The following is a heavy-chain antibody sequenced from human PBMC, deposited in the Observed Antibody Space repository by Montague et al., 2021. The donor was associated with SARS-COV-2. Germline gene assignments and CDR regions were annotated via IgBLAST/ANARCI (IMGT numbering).Heavy chain of an antibody. CDR1: GGSIGAYY. Sequence: SETLSLTCTASGGSIGAYYWSWIRQPPGKGLEWLGIVYYSGYTXXXPSXKGRVTISIDASKNQFSLKLNSLTATDTAIYHCARRRLREDYFDFWGQGTLLTVSS. V-gene: IGHV4-59*05. CDR3: ARRRLREDYFDF. CDR2: VYYSGYT. J-gene: IGHJ4*02. D-gene: IGHD4-17*01.